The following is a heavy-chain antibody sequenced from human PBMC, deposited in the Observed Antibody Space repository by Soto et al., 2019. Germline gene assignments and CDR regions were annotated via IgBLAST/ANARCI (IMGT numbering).Heavy chain of an antibody. CDR2: IWYDGNNK. D-gene: IGHD7-27*01. J-gene: IGHJ4*02. CDR3: VGRGNQNWGDY. CDR1: GFTFSSYG. V-gene: IGHV3-33*01. Sequence: QVQLVESGGGVVQPGRSLRLSCAASGFTFSSYGMHWVRQAPGKGLEWVSSIWYDGNNKYYADSVKGRFTISRDNSRNTLFLQMNSLRAEDTALYYCVGRGNQNWGDYRGQGTQVTVSS.